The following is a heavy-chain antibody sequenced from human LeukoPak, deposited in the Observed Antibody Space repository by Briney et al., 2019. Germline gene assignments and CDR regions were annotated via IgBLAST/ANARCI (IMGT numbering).Heavy chain of an antibody. D-gene: IGHD5-18*01. CDR3: VRGYSHGWFDP. V-gene: IGHV3-23*01. CDR2: ISGSGGST. CDR1: AFTFSIYA. J-gene: IGHJ5*02. Sequence: PGGSLRLSCAASAFTFSIYAMSWVRQAPGKGLGWVSTISGSGGSTHYADSVKGRFTISRDNSKNTLYLQMNSLRADDTAVYYCVRGYSHGWFDPWGQGTLVTVSS.